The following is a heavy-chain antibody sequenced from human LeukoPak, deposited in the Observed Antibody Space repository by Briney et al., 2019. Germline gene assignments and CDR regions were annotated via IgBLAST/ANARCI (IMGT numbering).Heavy chain of an antibody. J-gene: IGHJ6*04. V-gene: IGHV3-48*03. CDR1: GFTFSSYE. D-gene: IGHD3-10*02. CDR2: ISSRGSTI. CDR3: AELGITMIGGV. Sequence: GGSLRLSCAASGFTFSSYEMNWVRQAPGKGLEWVSYISSRGSTIYYAESVKGRFTSSRDNAKNSLYLQMSSLRAEDTAVYYCAELGITMIGGVWGKGTTVTISS.